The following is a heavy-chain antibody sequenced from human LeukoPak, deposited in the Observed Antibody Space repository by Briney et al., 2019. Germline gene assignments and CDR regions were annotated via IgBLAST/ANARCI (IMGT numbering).Heavy chain of an antibody. Sequence: QTWVSLRLSSAASGFTFDDYTMHWVRQAPGKGLEWVSGISCNSGSIGYADSVKVPFTISTDTAKNSLYLKMNSLRAEDTAVYYCAKDIGRSSVLSDDGFDYWGQGTLVTVSS. CDR3: AKDIGRSSVLSDDGFDY. CDR1: GFTFDDYT. J-gene: IGHJ4*02. D-gene: IGHD6-6*01. CDR2: ISCNSGSI. V-gene: IGHV3-9*01.